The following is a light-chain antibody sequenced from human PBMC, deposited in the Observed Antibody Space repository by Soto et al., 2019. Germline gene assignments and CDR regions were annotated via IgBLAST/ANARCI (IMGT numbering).Light chain of an antibody. V-gene: IGKV3-20*01. CDR3: QQYGSSPWT. J-gene: IGKJ1*01. CDR1: QRVSSNY. Sequence: EIVLTQSPGTLSLSPGERATLSCRASQRVSSNYLAWYQQKPGQAPRPLIYGASSRATGIPDRFSGSGAGTDVTPTISRLESEDFAVYYCQQYGSSPWTFGQGTKVEIK. CDR2: GAS.